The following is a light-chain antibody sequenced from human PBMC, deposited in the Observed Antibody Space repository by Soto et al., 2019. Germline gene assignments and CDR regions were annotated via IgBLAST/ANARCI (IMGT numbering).Light chain of an antibody. J-gene: IGLJ2*01. CDR3: QSYDGSLSGVL. CDR2: DNN. Sequence: QSVLTQPPSLSGAPGQRVTISCTGSSSDIGAGYDVHWYQQLPGTAPKLLIFDNNNRPSGVPDRFSGSKSGTSASLAITGLQAEDEADYYCQSYDGSLSGVLFGGGTKVTVL. CDR1: SSDIGAGYD. V-gene: IGLV1-40*01.